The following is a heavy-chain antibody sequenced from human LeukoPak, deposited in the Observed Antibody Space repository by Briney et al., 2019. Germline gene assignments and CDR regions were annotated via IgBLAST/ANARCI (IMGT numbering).Heavy chain of an antibody. Sequence: GGSLRLSCAASGFTASVNYMSWVREALGKGLERVSVIYSGGGTYYADSVKGRFTISRDNSKNTLYLQINSQRAEDTAVYDCARVTSPAGDPEALDIWGQGTMVTVSS. CDR3: ARVTSPAGDPEALDI. V-gene: IGHV3-53*01. CDR1: GFTASVNY. CDR2: IYSGGGT. D-gene: IGHD4-17*01. J-gene: IGHJ3*02.